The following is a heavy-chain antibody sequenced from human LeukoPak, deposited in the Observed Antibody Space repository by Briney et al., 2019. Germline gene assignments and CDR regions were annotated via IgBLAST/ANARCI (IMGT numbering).Heavy chain of an antibody. D-gene: IGHD5-18*01. Sequence: SVKVSCKASGGTFSSYAISWVRQAPGQGLEWMGRIIPIFGIANYAQKFQGRVTITADKSTSTAYMELSSLRFEDTAVYYCARDGYNYGGDAFDIWGQGTMVTVSS. CDR2: IIPIFGIA. J-gene: IGHJ3*02. CDR1: GGTFSSYA. CDR3: ARDGYNYGGDAFDI. V-gene: IGHV1-69*04.